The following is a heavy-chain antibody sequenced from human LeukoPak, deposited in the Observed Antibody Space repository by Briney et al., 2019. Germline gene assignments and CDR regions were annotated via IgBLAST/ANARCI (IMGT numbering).Heavy chain of an antibody. CDR3: ARARGFDY. CDR2: IKEDGSEK. CDR1: GFTXXSHW. Sequence: SLRLSCXXSGFTXXSHWMSWVRQAPGKGVEGVANIKEDGSEKYYVDSVKGRFTISRDNAKNSVYLQMNSLRAEDTAVYYCARARGFDYWGQGTLVTVSS. V-gene: IGHV3-7*01. J-gene: IGHJ4*02.